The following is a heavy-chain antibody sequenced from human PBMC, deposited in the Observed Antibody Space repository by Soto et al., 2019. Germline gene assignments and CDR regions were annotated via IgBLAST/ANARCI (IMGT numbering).Heavy chain of an antibody. Sequence: SETLSLTCAVSGGSISSSNWWSWVRQPPGKGLEWIGYIYYSGSTNYNPSLKSRVTISVDTSKNQFSLKLTSVTAADTAVYYCARDKITGLFDYWGQGTLVTVSS. V-gene: IGHV4-4*02. CDR1: GGSISSSNW. CDR2: IYYSGST. CDR3: ARDKITGLFDY. D-gene: IGHD2-8*02. J-gene: IGHJ4*02.